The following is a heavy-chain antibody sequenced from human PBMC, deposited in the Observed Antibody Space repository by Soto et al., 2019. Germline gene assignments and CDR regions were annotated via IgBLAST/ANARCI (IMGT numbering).Heavy chain of an antibody. CDR1: GFTFSSYS. CDR2: ISSSSSYI. D-gene: IGHD6-13*01. CDR3: ARGIAAAGTEYYYYYMDV. J-gene: IGHJ6*03. V-gene: IGHV3-21*01. Sequence: GGSLRLSCAASGFTFSSYSMNWVRQAPGKGLEWVSSISSSSSYIYYADSVKGRFTISRDNAKNSLYLQMNSLRAEDTAVYYCARGIAAAGTEYYYYYMDVWGKGTTVTVSS.